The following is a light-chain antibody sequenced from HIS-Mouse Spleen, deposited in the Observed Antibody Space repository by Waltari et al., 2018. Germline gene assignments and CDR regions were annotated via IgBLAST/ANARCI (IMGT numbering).Light chain of an antibody. CDR1: SRDVGGYDY. V-gene: IGLV2-14*03. CDR2: DVS. CDR3: SSYTGSSTLVV. Sequence: QSALTQPASVSGSPGQSITISCTGTSRDVGGYDYVTWYKQHPRKAPKLMIYDVSNRPSGVSNRFSGSKSGNTASLTISGLQAEDEADYYCSSYTGSSTLVVFGGGTKLTVL. J-gene: IGLJ2*01.